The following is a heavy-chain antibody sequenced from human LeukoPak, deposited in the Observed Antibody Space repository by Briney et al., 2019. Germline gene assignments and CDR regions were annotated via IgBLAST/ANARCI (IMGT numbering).Heavy chain of an antibody. CDR2: IYYSGST. CDR1: DGSISSGDYY. CDR3: ARAWEWLSTGFGY. V-gene: IGHV4-30-4*01. D-gene: IGHD3-3*01. J-gene: IGHJ4*02. Sequence: SQTLSLTCTVSDGSISSGDYYWSWIRQPPGKGLEWIGYIYYSGSTYYNPSLKSRVTISVDTSKNQFSLKLSSVTAADTAVYYCARAWEWLSTGFGYWGQGTLVTVSS.